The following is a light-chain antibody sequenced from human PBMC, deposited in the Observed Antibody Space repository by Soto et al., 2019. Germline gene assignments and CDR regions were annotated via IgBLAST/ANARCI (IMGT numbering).Light chain of an antibody. CDR2: DAS. J-gene: IGKJ1*01. CDR1: QNVSSN. V-gene: IGKV3-15*01. Sequence: EIVMTQSPVLLSVSPGETATLSCRASQNVSSNLAWYQHKPGQAPRLLIYDASTRATTIPARFSGSGSGTDFSLTISSLQSDCFGICSCQRCNNWPPETFGQGTKVEIK. CDR3: QRCNNWPPET.